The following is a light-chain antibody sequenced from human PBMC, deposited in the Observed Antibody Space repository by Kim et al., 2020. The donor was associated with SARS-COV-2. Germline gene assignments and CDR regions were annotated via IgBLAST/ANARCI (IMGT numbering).Light chain of an antibody. CDR3: QQANSFPLT. J-gene: IGKJ4*01. Sequence: AAVGGRVTITCRTSQSISCLLAWYQQKPRKAPKLLIYAACSLQSGVPSRFGGSGSGTDFTLTISSLQPEDFATYYCQQANSFPLTFGGGTKVDIK. CDR2: AAC. V-gene: IGKV1-12*01. CDR1: QSISCL.